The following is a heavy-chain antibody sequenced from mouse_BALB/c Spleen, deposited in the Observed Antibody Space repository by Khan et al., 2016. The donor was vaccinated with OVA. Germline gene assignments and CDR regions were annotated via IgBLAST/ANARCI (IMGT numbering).Heavy chain of an antibody. Sequence: EVKLVESGPGLVKPSQSLSLTCTVTGYSITSGYGWNCIRQFPGNKLEWMGYISYSGSTNYNPSLKSRISITRDTSKNQFFLQLNSVTTEDTATYYCARTARIKYWGQGTTLTVSS. V-gene: IGHV3-2*02. CDR1: GYSITSGYG. CDR3: ARTARIKY. CDR2: ISYSGST. J-gene: IGHJ2*01. D-gene: IGHD1-2*01.